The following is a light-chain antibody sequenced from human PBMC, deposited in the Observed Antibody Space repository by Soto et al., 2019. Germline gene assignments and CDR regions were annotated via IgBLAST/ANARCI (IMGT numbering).Light chain of an antibody. CDR2: DIS. CDR1: QSVSYY. Sequence: EVVLTQSPANLSLSPGESASLSCRDSQSVSYYLAWYQHKPGQAPRLLIYDISKRATGIPARFSGSGSGTDYTLTISSLAPEDAALYYCQQRSNWPALTFGGGTKVEI. CDR3: QQRSNWPALT. J-gene: IGKJ4*01. V-gene: IGKV3-11*01.